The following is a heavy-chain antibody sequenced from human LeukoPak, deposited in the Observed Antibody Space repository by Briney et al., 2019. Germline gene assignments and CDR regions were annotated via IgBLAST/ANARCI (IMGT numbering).Heavy chain of an antibody. CDR3: ARVAAEVVGVPGAIGFGWLRRDYYYMDV. V-gene: IGHV1-46*01. J-gene: IGHJ6*03. CDR2: INPSGGST. CDR1: GYTFISYY. Sequence: ASVKVSCKASGYTFISYYIHWVRQAPGEGLEWMGIINPSGGSTSYAQKFQGRVTMTRDMSTSTVYMELSSLRSEDTAVYYCARVAAEVVGVPGAIGFGWLRRDYYYMDVWGKGTTVTVSS. D-gene: IGHD2-2*02.